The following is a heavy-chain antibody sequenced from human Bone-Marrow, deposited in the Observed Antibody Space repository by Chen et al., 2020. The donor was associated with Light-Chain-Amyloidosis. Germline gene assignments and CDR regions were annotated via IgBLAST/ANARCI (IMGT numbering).Heavy chain of an antibody. Sequence: EVQLVESGGGLVQPGGSLRLSCVASGFTFSSYAINWVRQAPGKGLEWVSGIRGSGDNTYYADSVGGRVTMSRDNSKNTVFLQTNSLRAEDTAVYYCAKGGSSWSAYLHYWGQGTLVTVSS. CDR2: IRGSGDNT. V-gene: IGHV3-23*04. J-gene: IGHJ4*02. CDR1: GFTFSSYA. CDR3: AKGGSSWSAYLHY. D-gene: IGHD6-13*01.